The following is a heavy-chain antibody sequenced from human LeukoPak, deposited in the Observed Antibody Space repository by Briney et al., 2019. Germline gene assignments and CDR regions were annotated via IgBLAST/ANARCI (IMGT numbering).Heavy chain of an antibody. J-gene: IGHJ4*02. V-gene: IGHV1-2*06. D-gene: IGHD6-19*01. CDR2: INPNSGGT. CDR1: GYTFTGYY. Sequence: ASVKVSCKASGYTFTGYYMHWVRQAPGQGLEWTGRINPNSGGTNYAQKFRGRVTMTRDTSISTAYMELSRLRSDDTAVYYCAREKESSGWYDYWGQGTLVTVSS. CDR3: AREKESSGWYDY.